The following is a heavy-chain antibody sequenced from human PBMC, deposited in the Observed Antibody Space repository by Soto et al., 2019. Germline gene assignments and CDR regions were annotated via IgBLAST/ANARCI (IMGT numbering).Heavy chain of an antibody. CDR1: GGSISGYY. CDR2: IYYSGNT. CDR3: ATGYYYYYMDV. V-gene: IGHV4-59*01. Sequence: QVQLQESGPGLVKPSETLSLTCSVSGGSISGYYWSWIRQSPGKGLEWIGYIYYSGNTNYNPSLKSRVTISVDTSQNQFSLKLTSMTAADTAVYYCATGYYYYYMDVWGKGQRSPSP. J-gene: IGHJ6*03.